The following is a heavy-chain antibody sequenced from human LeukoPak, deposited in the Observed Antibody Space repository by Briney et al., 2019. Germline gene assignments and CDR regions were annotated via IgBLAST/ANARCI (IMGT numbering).Heavy chain of an antibody. J-gene: IGHJ4*02. Sequence: GGSLRLSCAASGFTFDDYAMHWVRQAPGKGLEWVSGISWNSGSIGYADSVKGRFTISRDNAKNSLYLQMNSLRAEDTALYYCAKDSDYDSSGYRDYWGQGTLVTVSS. D-gene: IGHD3-22*01. CDR2: ISWNSGSI. CDR3: AKDSDYDSSGYRDY. CDR1: GFTFDDYA. V-gene: IGHV3-9*01.